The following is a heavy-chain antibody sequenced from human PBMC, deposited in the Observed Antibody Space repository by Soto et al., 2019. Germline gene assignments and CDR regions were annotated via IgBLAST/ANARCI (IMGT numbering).Heavy chain of an antibody. CDR3: AKEEGSTWYPTDH. D-gene: IGHD6-13*01. Sequence: PGGSLRLSCVASGFTFSDYAMSWVRQAPGKGLDWVSVISGSAGSTFYADSVKGRFTISRDNSRNTVYLQMNSLRPEDTAVYYCAKEEGSTWYPTDHRGQGTLVTVSS. CDR1: GFTFSDYA. J-gene: IGHJ4*02. CDR2: ISGSAGST. V-gene: IGHV3-23*01.